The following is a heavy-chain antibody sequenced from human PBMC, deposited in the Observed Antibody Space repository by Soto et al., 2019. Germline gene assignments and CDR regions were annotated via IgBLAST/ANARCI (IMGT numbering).Heavy chain of an antibody. Sequence: QMQLVQSGPEVKKPGTSVKVSCKASGFTFTSSAMQRVRQARGQRLEWIGWIVVGSGNTNYAQKFQERVTITKDMSTSRAYMELSSLRSEDTAVYDCAAGGIAAAEGAFDIWGQGTMVTVSS. J-gene: IGHJ3*02. D-gene: IGHD6-13*01. V-gene: IGHV1-58*02. CDR3: AAGGIAAAEGAFDI. CDR2: IVVGSGNT. CDR1: GFTFTSSA.